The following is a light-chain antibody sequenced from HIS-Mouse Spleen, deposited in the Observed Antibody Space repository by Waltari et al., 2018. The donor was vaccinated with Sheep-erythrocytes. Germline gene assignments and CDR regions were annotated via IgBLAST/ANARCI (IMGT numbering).Light chain of an antibody. CDR3: QQYYSFPLT. CDR2: AAS. CDR1: QVISSY. Sequence: AIWMTQSPSLLSASTGDRVTISCRMSQVISSYLAWYQQKPGKAPELLIYAASTLQSGVPSRFSGSGSGTDFTLTIRCLQSEDFATYYCQQYYSFPLTFGGGTKVEIK. V-gene: IGKV1D-8*02. J-gene: IGKJ4*01.